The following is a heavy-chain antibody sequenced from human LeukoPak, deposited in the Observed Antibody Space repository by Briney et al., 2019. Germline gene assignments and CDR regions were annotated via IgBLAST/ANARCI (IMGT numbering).Heavy chain of an antibody. J-gene: IGHJ4*02. CDR1: GFTFSSYS. CDR3: ARDSNSGAAADY. D-gene: IGHD6-13*01. Sequence: PGGSLRLSCAASGFTFSSYSMNWVRQAPGKGLEWVSSISSSSSYIYYADSVKGRFTISRDNAKNSLYLQMNSLRAEDTAVYYCARDSNSGAAADYWGQGTLVTVSS. V-gene: IGHV3-21*01. CDR2: ISSSSSYI.